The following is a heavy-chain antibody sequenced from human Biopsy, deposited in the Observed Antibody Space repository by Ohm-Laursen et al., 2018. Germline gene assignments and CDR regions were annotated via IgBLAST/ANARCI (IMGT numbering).Heavy chain of an antibody. CDR2: IYYTGHT. CDR3: ARLTGDPSY. V-gene: IGHV4-59*01. D-gene: IGHD7-27*01. Sequence: PSETLSLTCTVSGGSIKSYYWNWIRQSPEKGLEWIGFIYYTGHTNYNPSLKSRATISVDTSKNQFSLKVISVTAADTAVYYCARLTGDPSYWGQGILVTVSS. CDR1: GGSIKSYY. J-gene: IGHJ4*02.